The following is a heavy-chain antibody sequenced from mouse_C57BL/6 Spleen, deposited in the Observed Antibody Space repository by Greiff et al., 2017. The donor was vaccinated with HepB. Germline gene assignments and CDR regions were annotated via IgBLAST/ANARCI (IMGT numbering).Heavy chain of an antibody. D-gene: IGHD2-4*01. CDR3: ARYEYEKAMDY. CDR2: ISDGGSYT. Sequence: EVQLVESGGGLVKPGGSLKLSCAASGFTFSSYAMSWVRQTPEKRLEWVATISDGGSYTYYPDNVKGRFTISRDNAKNNLYLQMSHLKSEDTAMYYCARYEYEKAMDYWGQGTSVTVSS. CDR1: GFTFSSYA. V-gene: IGHV5-4*01. J-gene: IGHJ4*01.